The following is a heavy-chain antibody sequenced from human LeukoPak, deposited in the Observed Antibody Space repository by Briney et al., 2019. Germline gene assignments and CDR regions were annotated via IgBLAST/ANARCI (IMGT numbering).Heavy chain of an antibody. D-gene: IGHD6-13*01. CDR3: ARQAAAGTAPHWFDP. J-gene: IGHJ5*02. V-gene: IGHV1-46*01. CDR1: GYTFTSNY. Sequence: ASVKVSCKASGYTFTSNYIHWVRQAPGQGLEWMGMIYPRDGSTSYAQKFQGRVTVTRDTSTSTVHMELSGLRSEDTAVYYCARQAAAGTAPHWFDPWGQGTLVTVSS. CDR2: IYPRDGST.